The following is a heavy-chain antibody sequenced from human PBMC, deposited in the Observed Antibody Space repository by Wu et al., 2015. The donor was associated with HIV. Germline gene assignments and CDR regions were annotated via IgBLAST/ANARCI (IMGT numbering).Heavy chain of an antibody. D-gene: IGHD3-10*01. J-gene: IGHJ4*02. CDR1: GYTFSDYY. Sequence: QVQLVQSGAEVKKPGASVMVSCKASGYTFSDYYIHWVRQAPGQGLEWMGWISRNSGGANYAQKFQGRVNHDQGHVHQARPTFGTGSRLRSDDTAVYYCARGNPWFGESFLGDYYFDFWGQGKTLVTV. CDR3: ARGNPWFGESFLGDYYFDF. V-gene: IGHV1-2*02. CDR2: ISRNSGGA.